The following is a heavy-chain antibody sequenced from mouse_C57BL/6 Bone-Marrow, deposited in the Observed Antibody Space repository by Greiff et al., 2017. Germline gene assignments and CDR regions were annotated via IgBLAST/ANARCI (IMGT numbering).Heavy chain of an antibody. CDR1: GYTFTSYW. CDR2: IDPSDSYT. D-gene: IGHD4-1*01. CDR3: ARSGPLGRSFDY. J-gene: IGHJ2*01. V-gene: IGHV1-50*01. Sequence: VQLQQPGAELVKPGASVKLSCKASGYTFTSYWMQWVKQRPGQGLEWIGEIDPSDSYTNYNQKFKGKATLTVDTSSSTAYMQLSSLTSEDSAVFYCARSGPLGRSFDYWGQGTTLTVPS.